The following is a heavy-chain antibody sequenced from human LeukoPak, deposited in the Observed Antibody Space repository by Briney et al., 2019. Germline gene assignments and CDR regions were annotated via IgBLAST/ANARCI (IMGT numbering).Heavy chain of an antibody. CDR2: IYYTGST. J-gene: IGHJ4*02. CDR3: ARHRAYSSSSPFDY. D-gene: IGHD6-6*01. V-gene: IGHV4-59*08. Sequence: PSGTLSLTCSVSGGSISSLYWSWIRQPPGKGLEWIGYIYYTGSTNYNPSLKSRVTMFVDMSKNQFSLRLSSVTAADTAVYYCARHRAYSSSSPFDYWGQGTLVTVSS. CDR1: GGSISSLY.